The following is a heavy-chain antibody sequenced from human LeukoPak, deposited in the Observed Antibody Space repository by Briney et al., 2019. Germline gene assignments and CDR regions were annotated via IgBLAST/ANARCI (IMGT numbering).Heavy chain of an antibody. D-gene: IGHD2-2*01. CDR2: ISGSGTRT. V-gene: IGHV3-23*01. CDR3: ARGGYCSSTICYLRNAFDM. J-gene: IGHJ3*02. Sequence: HPGGSLRLSCAASRFTFSNYAMTWVRQAPGKGLEWVSVISGSGTRTHYADSVTGRFTISRDNSKNKLYLQMNSLRVEDTALYYCARGGYCSSTICYLRNAFDMWGQGTMVTVSS. CDR1: RFTFSNYA.